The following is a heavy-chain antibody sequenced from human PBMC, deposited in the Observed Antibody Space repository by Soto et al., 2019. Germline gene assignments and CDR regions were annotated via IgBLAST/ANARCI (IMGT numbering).Heavy chain of an antibody. D-gene: IGHD3-10*01. CDR1: GGSISSSSYY. V-gene: IGHV4-39*01. CDR2: IYYSGST. Sequence: SETLSLTCTVSGGSISSSSYYWGWIRQPPGKGLEWIGSIYYSGSTYYNPSLKSRVTISVDTSKNQFSLKLSSVTAADTAVYYCARHVITMVRGVIMGYFDYWGQGTLVTVSS. J-gene: IGHJ4*02. CDR3: ARHVITMVRGVIMGYFDY.